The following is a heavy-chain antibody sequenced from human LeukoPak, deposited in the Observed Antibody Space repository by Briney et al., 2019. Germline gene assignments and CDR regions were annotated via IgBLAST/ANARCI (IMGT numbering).Heavy chain of an antibody. CDR2: ISGSGGRT. Sequence: GGSLRLSCAASGFTFSTYNMNWVRQAPGKGLEWVTAISGSGGRTYYADSVKGRFTISRDNSKKILYLQMNSLRAEDTAVYYCAKTPYYYYMDVWGKGTTVTVSS. CDR3: AKTPYYYYMDV. CDR1: GFTFSTYN. J-gene: IGHJ6*03. V-gene: IGHV3-23*01.